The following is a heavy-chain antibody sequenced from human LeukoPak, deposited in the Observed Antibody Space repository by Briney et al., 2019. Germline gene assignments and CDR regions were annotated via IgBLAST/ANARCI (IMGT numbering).Heavy chain of an antibody. J-gene: IGHJ4*02. Sequence: SETLSLTCTVSGGSISTYYWSWIRQPPGKGLELIGYIYYSGSANYNPSLKSRVTISIDTSKNHFSLKLSSVTAADTAVYYCARDVESGYYLGYFDYWGQGTLVTVSS. V-gene: IGHV4-59*01. CDR2: IYYSGSA. CDR3: ARDVESGYYLGYFDY. D-gene: IGHD3-22*01. CDR1: GGSISTYY.